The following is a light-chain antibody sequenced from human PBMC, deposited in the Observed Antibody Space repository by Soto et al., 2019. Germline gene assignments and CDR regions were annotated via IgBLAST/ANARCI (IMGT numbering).Light chain of an antibody. CDR1: QSVDND. V-gene: IGKV3D-15*01. CDR3: QQYNHWPLP. CDR2: DAS. Sequence: EIVMTQSPATLSVSPGDRATLSCRASQSVDNDLAWYQQKPGQPPRLLIYDASTRATGIPARFSGSQSGTEFTLPISSLLSEDFAVYFCQQYNHWPLPFGGGTKVETK. J-gene: IGKJ4*01.